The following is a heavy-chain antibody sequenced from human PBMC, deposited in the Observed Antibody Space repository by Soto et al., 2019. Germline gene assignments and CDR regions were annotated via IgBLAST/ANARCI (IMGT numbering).Heavy chain of an antibody. CDR2: ISGSGGST. CDR1: GFTFSSYA. CDR3: AKPIVVVVAATGAYFDY. D-gene: IGHD2-15*01. Sequence: PGGFLRLSCAASGFTFSSYAMSWVRQAPGKGLEWVSAISGSGGSTYYADSVKGRFTISRDNSKNTLYLQMNSLRAEDTAVYYCAKPIVVVVAATGAYFDYWGQGTLVTVSS. J-gene: IGHJ4*02. V-gene: IGHV3-23*01.